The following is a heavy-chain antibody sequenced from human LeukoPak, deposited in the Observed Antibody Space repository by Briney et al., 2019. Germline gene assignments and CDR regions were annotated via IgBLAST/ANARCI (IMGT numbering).Heavy chain of an antibody. V-gene: IGHV3-74*01. D-gene: IGHD3-9*01. J-gene: IGHJ4*02. CDR3: ARGPSSDWSGLDF. CDR1: GFSFSGHW. Sequence: GGSLRLSCAASGFSFSGHWMHWARQLPGKGLVWVSRISPTGSTTSYADSVKGRFTVSRDNAKNTLYLQVNNLRAEDTAVYYCARGPSSDWSGLDFWGQGTLLTVSS. CDR2: ISPTGSTT.